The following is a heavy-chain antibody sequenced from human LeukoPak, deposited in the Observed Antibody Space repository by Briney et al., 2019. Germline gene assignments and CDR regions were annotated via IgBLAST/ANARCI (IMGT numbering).Heavy chain of an antibody. D-gene: IGHD6-6*01. J-gene: IGHJ6*02. Sequence: GGSLRLSCAASGFTFSSYSMNWVRQAPGKGLEWVSSISSSSSYIYYADSVKGRFTISRDNAKNSLYLQMNSLRAGDTAVYYCARVGYSSSSGDYYYYGMDVWGQGTTVTVSS. CDR1: GFTFSSYS. CDR3: ARVGYSSSSGDYYYYGMDV. CDR2: ISSSSSYI. V-gene: IGHV3-21*01.